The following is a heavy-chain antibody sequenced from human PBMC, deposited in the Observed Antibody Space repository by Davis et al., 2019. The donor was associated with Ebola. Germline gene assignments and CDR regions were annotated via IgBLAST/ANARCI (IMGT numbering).Heavy chain of an antibody. D-gene: IGHD6-6*01. CDR3: ARRIAARPNWFDP. CDR1: GYTFTSYG. CDR2: IIPIFGTA. J-gene: IGHJ5*02. V-gene: IGHV1-69*13. Sequence: SVKVSCKASGYTFTSYGISWVRQAPGQGLEWMGGIIPIFGTANYAQKFQGRVTITADESTSTAYMELSSLRSEDTAVYYCARRIAARPNWFDPWGQGTLVTVSS.